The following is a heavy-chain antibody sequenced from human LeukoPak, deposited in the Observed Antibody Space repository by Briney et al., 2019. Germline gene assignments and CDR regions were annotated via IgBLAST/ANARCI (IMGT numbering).Heavy chain of an antibody. CDR1: GFTFSDYY. Sequence: GGSLRLSCAASGFTFSDYYMSWIRQAPGKGLEWVSYISSSGSTIYYADSVKGRFTISRDNAKNSLYLQMNSLRAEDTAVYYCARDRSGGIAVAGTGWFDPWGQGTLVTVSS. V-gene: IGHV3-11*01. D-gene: IGHD6-19*01. J-gene: IGHJ5*02. CDR2: ISSSGSTI. CDR3: ARDRSGGIAVAGTGWFDP.